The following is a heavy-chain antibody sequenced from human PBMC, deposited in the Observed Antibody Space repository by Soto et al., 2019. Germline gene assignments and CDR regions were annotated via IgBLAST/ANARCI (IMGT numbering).Heavy chain of an antibody. CDR3: VRDTFAGPGY. CDR2: ITSGSGSTM. D-gene: IGHD3-3*01. J-gene: IGHJ4*02. CDR1: GFIFSSNG. V-gene: IGHV3-48*02. Sequence: GSLRLSCEAAGFIFSSNGMNCVRQAPGKGLEWISYITSGSGSTMYYADSVKGRFTISRDNAKNSVYLQMNSLRDEDTAVYYCVRDTFAGPGYWGQGTLVTVSS.